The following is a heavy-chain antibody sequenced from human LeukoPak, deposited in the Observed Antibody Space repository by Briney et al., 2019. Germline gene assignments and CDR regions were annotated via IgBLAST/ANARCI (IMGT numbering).Heavy chain of an antibody. D-gene: IGHD3-22*01. CDR2: IYYSGTT. J-gene: IGHJ4*02. Sequence: SETLSLTCTVSGGSINRDNYYWGWIRQPPEKGLEWIANIYYSGTTYYNPSLKSRVTISIDTSKNQFSLKLNSVTAADTAVYYCARGYYYDSSGSMGVLDYWGQGTLVTVSS. CDR1: GGSINRDNYY. CDR3: ARGYYYDSSGSMGVLDY. V-gene: IGHV4-39*07.